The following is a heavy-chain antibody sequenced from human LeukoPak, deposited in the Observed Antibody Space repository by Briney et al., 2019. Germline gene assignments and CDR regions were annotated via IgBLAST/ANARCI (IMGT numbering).Heavy chain of an antibody. D-gene: IGHD6-13*01. CDR3: ARGGTQQLGWFDS. J-gene: IGHJ5*01. Sequence: GRSLRLSCAAYGFTFSSYAMHWVRQAPGKGLEWVAVISYDGSNKYYADSVKGRFTISRDNSKNTLYLQMNSLRAEDTAVYYCARGGTQQLGWFDSWGQGTLVTVSS. V-gene: IGHV3-30*04. CDR1: GFTFSSYA. CDR2: ISYDGSNK.